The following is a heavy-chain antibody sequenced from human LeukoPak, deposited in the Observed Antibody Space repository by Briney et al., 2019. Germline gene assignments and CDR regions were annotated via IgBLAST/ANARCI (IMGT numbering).Heavy chain of an antibody. J-gene: IGHJ4*02. V-gene: IGHV1-2*02. D-gene: IGHD3-22*01. CDR1: GYSFTGYY. CDR2: MNPNSGAT. Sequence: APVKDSCKASGYSFTGYYIHWVRQAPGKGLEWMGWMNPNSGATNCAQKFQGRVPITRFTSVSTAYIELSSLRSDDTSVYFCSRGVVIITPHFDFLGQGTLVTVSS. CDR3: SRGVVIITPHFDF.